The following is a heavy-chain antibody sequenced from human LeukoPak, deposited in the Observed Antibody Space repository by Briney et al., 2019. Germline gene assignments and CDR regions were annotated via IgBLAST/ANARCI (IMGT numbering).Heavy chain of an antibody. CDR1: GGYLSSGDYY. V-gene: IGHV4-30-4*01. CDR3: ATPRGTRYMDV. J-gene: IGHJ6*03. D-gene: IGHD3-10*01. CDR2: IYYSGST. Sequence: PSETLSLTCTVSGGYLSSGDYYWRWIRQPPGKGLEWIGYIYYSGSTYYNPSLKSRVTISVDTSKNQFSLKLSSVTAADTAVYYCATPRGTRYMDVWGKGTTVTVSS.